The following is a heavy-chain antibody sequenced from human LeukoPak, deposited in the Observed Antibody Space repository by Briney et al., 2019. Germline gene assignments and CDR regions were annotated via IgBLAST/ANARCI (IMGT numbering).Heavy chain of an antibody. V-gene: IGHV3-30-3*01. Sequence: GGSLRLSCAASGFTFSSYAMHWVRQAPGKGLEWVAVISYDGSNKYYADSVKGRFTISRDNSKNTLYLQMNSLRAEDTAVYYCARGTGSGYDLDAFDIWGQGTMVTVSP. CDR2: ISYDGSNK. CDR1: GFTFSSYA. CDR3: ARGTGSGYDLDAFDI. J-gene: IGHJ3*02. D-gene: IGHD5-12*01.